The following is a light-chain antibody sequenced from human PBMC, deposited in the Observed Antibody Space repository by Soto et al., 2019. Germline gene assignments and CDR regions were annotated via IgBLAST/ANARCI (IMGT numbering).Light chain of an antibody. CDR2: AAS. Sequence: EIVLTQSPGTLSSSPGERVTLFCRASQSVTSSDLAWYQQRLGRPPRLLIYAASRRAPGIPDRFSGSGSGTAFTLTISRLEPEDFAVDYGQQYYTTPRTFGQGTKVEIK. CDR3: QQYYTTPRT. V-gene: IGKV3-20*01. CDR1: QSVTSSD. J-gene: IGKJ1*01.